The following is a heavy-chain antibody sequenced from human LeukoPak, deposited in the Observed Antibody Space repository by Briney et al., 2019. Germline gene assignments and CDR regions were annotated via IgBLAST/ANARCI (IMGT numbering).Heavy chain of an antibody. CDR3: ARGHYDVLAASYKWTPDY. D-gene: IGHD3-9*01. CDR2: ITSGGDYI. Sequence: GGSLRLSCAASGFTFSSFSMNWVRQAPGKGLEWVSSITSGGDYIYYADSVKGRFTTSRDNAKNSLSLQLNSLRVEDTAVYYCARGHYDVLAASYKWTPDYWGQGTLVTVSS. J-gene: IGHJ4*02. V-gene: IGHV3-21*01. CDR1: GFTFSSFS.